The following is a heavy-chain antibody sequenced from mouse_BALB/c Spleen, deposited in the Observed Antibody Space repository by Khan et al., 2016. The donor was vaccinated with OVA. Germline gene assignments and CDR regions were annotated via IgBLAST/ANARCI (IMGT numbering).Heavy chain of an antibody. V-gene: IGHV1S41*01. Sequence: DLVKPGTSVKLSCKASGYTFTSYWINWIKQRPGQGLEWIGRIGPGSSNTYYNEMFKGKAALTVDKSSTTAYIQFSSLSSEDSAVYCCARENYDGRTYYAIDYWGQGTSVTVSS. J-gene: IGHJ4*01. CDR3: ARENYDGRTYYAIDY. CDR1: GYTFTSYW. CDR2: IGPGSSNT. D-gene: IGHD1-1*01.